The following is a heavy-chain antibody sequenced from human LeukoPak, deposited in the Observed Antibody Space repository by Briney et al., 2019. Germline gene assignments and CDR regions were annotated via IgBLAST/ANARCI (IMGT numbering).Heavy chain of an antibody. Sequence: GGSLRLSCAASGFTFTTYAMSWVRQAPGKGLEWVSATSGSGGRTYYADSVKGQFTVSRDNSKDMLFLQMYSLRAEDTAVYYCAKGAGYYFDYWGQGTLVTVSS. V-gene: IGHV3-23*01. CDR2: TSGSGGRT. CDR3: AKGAGYYFDY. CDR1: GFTFTTYA. D-gene: IGHD1-14*01. J-gene: IGHJ4*02.